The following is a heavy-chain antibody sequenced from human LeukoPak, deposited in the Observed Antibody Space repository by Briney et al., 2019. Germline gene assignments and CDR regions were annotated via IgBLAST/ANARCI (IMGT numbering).Heavy chain of an antibody. Sequence: PSETLSLTCAVYGGSFSGYYWSWIRQPPGKGLEWIGEINHSGSTNHNPSLKSRVTISVDRSKNQFSLKLSSVTAADTAVYYCARGGYNYGVDYWGQGTLVTVSS. D-gene: IGHD5-18*01. V-gene: IGHV4-34*01. CDR3: ARGGYNYGVDY. CDR1: GGSFSGYY. J-gene: IGHJ4*02. CDR2: INHSGST.